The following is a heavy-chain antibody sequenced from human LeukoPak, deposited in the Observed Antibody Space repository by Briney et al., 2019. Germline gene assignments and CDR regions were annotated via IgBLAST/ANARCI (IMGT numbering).Heavy chain of an antibody. V-gene: IGHV1-69*13. CDR3: ARDPFRTDWVTAGRTVYQRPPVYFDY. J-gene: IGHJ4*02. Sequence: ASVKVSCKASGGTFSSYAISWVRQAPGQGLGWMGGIIPIFGTANYAQKFQGRVTITADESTSTAYMELSSLRSEDTAVYYCARDPFRTDWVTAGRTVYQRPPVYFDYWGQGTLVTVSS. CDR1: GGTFSSYA. D-gene: IGHD2-2*01. CDR2: IIPIFGTA.